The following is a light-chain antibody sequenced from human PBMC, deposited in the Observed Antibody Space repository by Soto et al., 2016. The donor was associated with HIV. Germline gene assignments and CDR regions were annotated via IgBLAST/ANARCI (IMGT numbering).Light chain of an antibody. CDR3: QQYYDYPQT. CDR2: AVS. CDR1: QGISSY. V-gene: IGKV1-8*01. J-gene: IGKJ1*01. Sequence: AIRMTQSPPSFFASRGVRVTITCRASQGISSYLAWYQQKPGNAPKLLIYAVSTLQSGVPSRFSGSGSGTDFTLTISCLQSEDFATYYCQQYYDYPQTFGQGTKVEIK.